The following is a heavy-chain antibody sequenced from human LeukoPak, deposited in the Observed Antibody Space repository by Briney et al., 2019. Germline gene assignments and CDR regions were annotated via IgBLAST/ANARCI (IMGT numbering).Heavy chain of an antibody. CDR3: ARDGRPIVVVVAADDAFDI. CDR1: GFTFDDYG. V-gene: IGHV3-20*04. Sequence: GGSLRLSCAASGFTFDDYGMSWVRQAPGKGLEWVSGINWNGGSTGYADSVKGRFTISRDNAKNSLYLQMNSLRAEDTAVYYCARDGRPIVVVVAADDAFDIWGQGTMVTVSS. CDR2: INWNGGST. J-gene: IGHJ3*02. D-gene: IGHD2-15*01.